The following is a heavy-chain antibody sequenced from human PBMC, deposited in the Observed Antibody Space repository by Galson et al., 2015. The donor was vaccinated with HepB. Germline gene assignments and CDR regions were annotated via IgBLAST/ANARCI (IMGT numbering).Heavy chain of an antibody. D-gene: IGHD6-25*01. CDR1: GGSITNNNYY. CDR2: IYYSGRT. Sequence: SETLSLTCTVSGGSITNNNYYWGWIRQPPGKGLEWIGSIYYSGRTYYNPSLKSRVTISGDTSKNQFSLKLSSVTAADTAVYHCARLAAAPNYYYYYMDVWGKGTTVTVSS. J-gene: IGHJ6*03. CDR3: ARLAAAPNYYYYYMDV. V-gene: IGHV4-39*01.